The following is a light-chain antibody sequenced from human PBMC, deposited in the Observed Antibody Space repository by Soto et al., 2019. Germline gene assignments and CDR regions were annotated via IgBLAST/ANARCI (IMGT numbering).Light chain of an antibody. CDR2: AAS. J-gene: IGKJ4*01. V-gene: IGKV1-27*01. CDR1: QGIGVY. CDR3: QKYNSAPLT. Sequence: DIQMTQSPSSLSASLGDRVTITCRASQGIGVYLAWFQQKPGKDPKLLIYAASALQSGVPPRFSGSGSGTDFTLTISSLQPEDFATYYCQKYNSAPLTFGGGTKVEIK.